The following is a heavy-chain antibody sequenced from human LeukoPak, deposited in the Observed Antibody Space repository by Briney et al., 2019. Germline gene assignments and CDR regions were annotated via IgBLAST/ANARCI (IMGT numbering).Heavy chain of an antibody. V-gene: IGHV4-34*01. D-gene: IGHD7-27*01. Sequence: PSETLPLTCAVYGGTFRGYYWSWIRQPPGKGLEWNGEIHYTGATNYKPSLKSRVTISGDPSKNQVSLRVYSVTAADTAVYYCARGVLGPYYFDLWGRGTLVTVSS. CDR1: GGTFRGYY. CDR3: ARGVLGPYYFDL. CDR2: IHYTGAT. J-gene: IGHJ2*01.